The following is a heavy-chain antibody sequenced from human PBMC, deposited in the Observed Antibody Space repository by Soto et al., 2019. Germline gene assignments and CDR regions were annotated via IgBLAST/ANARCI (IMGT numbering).Heavy chain of an antibody. CDR2: IIPIFGTA. CDR3: ASPTMYYYDSSGFFFDY. CDR1: GGTFSSYA. J-gene: IGHJ4*02. V-gene: IGHV1-69*13. Sequence: ASVKVSCKASGGTFSSYAISWVRQAPGQGLEWMGGIIPIFGTANYAQKFQGRVTITADESTSTAYMELSSLRSEDTAVYYCASPTMYYYDSSGFFFDYWGQGTLVTVSS. D-gene: IGHD3-22*01.